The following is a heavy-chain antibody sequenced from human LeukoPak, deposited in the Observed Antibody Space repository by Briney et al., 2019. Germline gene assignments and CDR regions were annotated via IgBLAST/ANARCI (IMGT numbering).Heavy chain of an antibody. CDR2: IHYSGHT. CDR3: AREKSGGIFGVVTNWFDP. CDR1: GGFSNTFY. Sequence: SETLSLTCTVSGGFSNTFYWSWIRQSPGKGLEWSGYIHYSGHTNYNPSLKSRVTMSVDTSKNLFSLKLSSVTPADTAVYYCAREKSGGIFGVVTNWFDPWGQGILVTVFS. J-gene: IGHJ5*02. V-gene: IGHV4-59*01. D-gene: IGHD3-3*01.